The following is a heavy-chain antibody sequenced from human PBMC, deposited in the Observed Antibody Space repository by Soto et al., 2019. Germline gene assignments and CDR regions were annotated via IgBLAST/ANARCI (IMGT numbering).Heavy chain of an antibody. V-gene: IGHV3-33*06. D-gene: IGHD6-13*01. Sequence: QVQLVESGGGVVQPGRSLRLSCAASGFTFGSYGMHWVRQAPGKGLEWVALMWFDGSNKYYADSVKGRFNISRDNSKDTLFLQMNSLRAEDTAVYYWAKEGFTTGGTGLDYWGQGTLGTVSS. CDR1: GFTFGSYG. J-gene: IGHJ4*02. CDR2: MWFDGSNK. CDR3: AKEGFTTGGTGLDY.